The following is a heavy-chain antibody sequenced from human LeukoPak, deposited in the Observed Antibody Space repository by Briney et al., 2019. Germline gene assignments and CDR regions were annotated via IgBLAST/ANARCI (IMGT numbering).Heavy chain of an antibody. CDR3: AKLPTMGEWELPHFDC. D-gene: IGHD1-26*01. CDR2: ISGSGGST. V-gene: IGHV3-23*01. CDR1: GFTVSSYA. J-gene: IGHJ4*02. Sequence: GGSLRLSCAASGFTVSSYAMSWVRQAPGKGLEWVSAISGSGGSTYYADSVKGRFTISRDNSKNTLHLQMNSLRAEDTAVYYCAKLPTMGEWELPHFDCWGQGTLVTVSS.